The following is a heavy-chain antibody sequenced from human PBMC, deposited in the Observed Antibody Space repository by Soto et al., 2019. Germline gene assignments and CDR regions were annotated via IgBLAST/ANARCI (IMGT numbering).Heavy chain of an antibody. CDR1: GGSFSGYY. CDR3: ARGAARGVYYYYGMDV. CDR2: INHSGST. J-gene: IGHJ6*02. D-gene: IGHD6-6*01. Sequence: SETLSLTCAVYGGSFSGYYWSWIRQPPGKGLEWIGEINHSGSTNYNPSLKSRVTISVDTSKNQFSLKLSSVTAADTAVYYCARGAARGVYYYYGMDVWGQGTTVTVSS. V-gene: IGHV4-34*01.